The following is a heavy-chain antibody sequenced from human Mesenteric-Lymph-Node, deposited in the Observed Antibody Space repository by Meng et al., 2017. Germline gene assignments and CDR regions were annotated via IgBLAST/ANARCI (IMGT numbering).Heavy chain of an antibody. V-gene: IGHV4-4*02. Sequence: QLQLQQARPGLVKPSHTLSLTCTVSGDSISSDIWWSWVRQPPGKGLEWIGEVYHRGDTNYNPSLKSRVVISVDRSKNQFSLNLSSVTAADTAVYYCGRDQGRQLINHWGQGTLVTVSS. CDR1: GDSISSDIW. J-gene: IGHJ4*02. D-gene: IGHD1-1*01. CDR2: VYHRGDT. CDR3: GRDQGRQLINH.